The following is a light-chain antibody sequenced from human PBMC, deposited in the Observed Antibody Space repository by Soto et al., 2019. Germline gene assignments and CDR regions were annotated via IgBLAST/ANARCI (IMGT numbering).Light chain of an antibody. CDR3: QQYFNTPWT. CDR1: QSLFYSSNNKDY. J-gene: IGKJ1*01. Sequence: DIVMTQSPDSLAVSLGERATINCKSSQSLFYSSNNKDYLAWYQQKPGQPPRLLIYWASPRESGVPERFSGSGSGTDFTLTVSSLQAEDVAVYYCQQYFNTPWTFGQGTKVEIK. V-gene: IGKV4-1*01. CDR2: WAS.